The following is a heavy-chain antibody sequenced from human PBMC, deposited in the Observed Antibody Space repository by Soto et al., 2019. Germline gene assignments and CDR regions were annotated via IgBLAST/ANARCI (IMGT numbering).Heavy chain of an antibody. CDR1: GGTFSSYT. D-gene: IGHD1-26*01. J-gene: IGHJ4*02. Sequence: QVRLVQSEAEVKKLGSSVTVSCKASGGTFSSYTIIWVRQAPGQGLEWMGRIIPILGIANYAQKFQGRVTITADKPTSTAYMELSSLRSEDTAVYYCARDVGSGTDWGQGPLVTVSS. V-gene: IGHV1-69*08. CDR3: ARDVGSGTD. CDR2: IIPILGIA.